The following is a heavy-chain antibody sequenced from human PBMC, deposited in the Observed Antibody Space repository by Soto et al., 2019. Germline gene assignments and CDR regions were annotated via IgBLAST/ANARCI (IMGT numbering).Heavy chain of an antibody. D-gene: IGHD5-12*01. CDR2: ISYDGSNK. V-gene: IGHV3-30*18. J-gene: IGHJ6*02. CDR3: AKDIGSGYDVGNPYYYGMDV. CDR1: GFTFSSYG. Sequence: LRLSCAASGFTFSSYGMHWVRQAPGKGLEWVAVISYDGSNKYYADSVKGRFTISRDNPKNTLYLQMNSLRAEDTAVYYCAKDIGSGYDVGNPYYYGMDVWGQGTTVTVSS.